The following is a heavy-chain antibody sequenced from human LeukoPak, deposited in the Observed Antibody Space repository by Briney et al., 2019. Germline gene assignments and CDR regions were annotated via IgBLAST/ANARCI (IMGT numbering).Heavy chain of an antibody. Sequence: GGSLRLSCAASGFTFSSYGMHWVRQAPGKGLEWVGRIRSKTGGGTIDYAAPVKGRFTISRDDSKNTLYLQMSSLKNEDTAVYYCTVAIVAPMWDCWGQGTLVTVSS. CDR2: IRSKTGGGTI. CDR3: TVAIVAPMWDC. D-gene: IGHD5-12*01. CDR1: GFTFSSYG. J-gene: IGHJ4*02. V-gene: IGHV3-15*01.